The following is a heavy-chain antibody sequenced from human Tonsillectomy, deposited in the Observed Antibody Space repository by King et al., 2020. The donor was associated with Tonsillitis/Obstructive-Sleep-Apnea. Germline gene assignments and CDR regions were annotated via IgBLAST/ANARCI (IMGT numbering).Heavy chain of an antibody. J-gene: IGHJ4*02. CDR3: ARGDLFDPNNPSYFDY. D-gene: IGHD3-3*01. CDR2: INHSGST. CDR1: GGSFSGYY. Sequence: VQLQQWGAGLLKPSETLSLTCAVYGGSFSGYYWSWIRQPPGKGLEWIGEINHSGSTNYNPSLKSRVTISVDTAKNQFSLKLSSVTAAETAVYYCARGDLFDPNNPSYFDYWGQGTLVTVSS. V-gene: IGHV4-34*01.